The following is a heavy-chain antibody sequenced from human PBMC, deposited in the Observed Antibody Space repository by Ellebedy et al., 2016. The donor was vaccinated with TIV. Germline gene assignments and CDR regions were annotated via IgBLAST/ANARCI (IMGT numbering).Heavy chain of an antibody. CDR3: ATRVVATTNWFDP. Sequence: GESLKISXAASGFTFSSYEMSWVRQAPGKGLEWVSGITGSGVSTYYADSVKGRFTISRDNSKNTLYLQMNSLRDEDTAVYYCATRVVATTNWFDPWGQGTLVIVSA. CDR2: ITGSGVST. D-gene: IGHD2-15*01. V-gene: IGHV3-23*01. CDR1: GFTFSSYE. J-gene: IGHJ5*02.